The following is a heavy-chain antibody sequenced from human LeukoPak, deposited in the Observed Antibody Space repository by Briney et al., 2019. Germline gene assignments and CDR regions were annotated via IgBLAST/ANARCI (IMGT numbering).Heavy chain of an antibody. V-gene: IGHV4-39*07. CDR3: ARGVGSSWYYYYYMDV. J-gene: IGHJ6*03. Sequence: PSETLSLTCTVSGGSISSSSYYWGWIRQPPGKGLEWIGSIYYSGSTYYNPSLKSRVTISVDTSKNQFSLKLSSVTAADTAVYYCARGVGSSWYYYYYMDVWGKGTTVTVSS. D-gene: IGHD6-13*01. CDR2: IYYSGST. CDR1: GGSISSSSYY.